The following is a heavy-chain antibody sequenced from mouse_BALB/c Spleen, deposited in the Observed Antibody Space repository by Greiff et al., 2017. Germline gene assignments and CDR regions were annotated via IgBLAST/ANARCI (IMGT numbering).Heavy chain of an antibody. Sequence: EVKLMESGGGLVKPGGSLKLSCAASGFTFSSYAMSWVRQTPEKRLEWVASISSGGSTYYPDSVKGRFTISRDNARNILYLQMSSMRSEDTAMYYCARRGYYYGYPYWYFDVWGAGTTVTVSS. D-gene: IGHD1-2*01. V-gene: IGHV5-6-5*01. CDR1: GFTFSSYA. CDR2: ISSGGST. J-gene: IGHJ1*01. CDR3: ARRGYYYGYPYWYFDV.